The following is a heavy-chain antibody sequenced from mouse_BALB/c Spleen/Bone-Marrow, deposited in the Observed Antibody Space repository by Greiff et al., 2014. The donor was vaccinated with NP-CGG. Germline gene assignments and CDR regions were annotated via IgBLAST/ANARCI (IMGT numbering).Heavy chain of an antibody. J-gene: IGHJ2*01. CDR1: GYTFTSSW. CDR3: ARSGFDY. V-gene: IGHV1S130*01. Sequence: GSVLVRPGASVKLSCKASGYTFTSSWMHWAKQRPGQGLEWIGEIHPNSGNTNYNEKFKGKATLTVDTSSSTAYVDLSSLTSEDSAVYYCARSGFDYWGQGTTLTVSS. CDR2: IHPNSGNT. D-gene: IGHD4-1*01.